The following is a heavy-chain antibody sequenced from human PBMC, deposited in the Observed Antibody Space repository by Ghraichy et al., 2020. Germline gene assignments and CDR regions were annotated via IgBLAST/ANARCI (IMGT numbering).Heavy chain of an antibody. Sequence: SQTLSLTCTVSGGSISSSSYYWGWIRQPPGKGLEWIGSIYYSGSTYYNPSLKSRVTISVDTSKNQFSLKLSSVTAADTAVYYCARRRYCGGDCYYYFDYWGQGTLVTVSS. CDR1: GGSISSSSYY. CDR3: ARRRYCGGDCYYYFDY. V-gene: IGHV4-39*01. D-gene: IGHD2-21*02. J-gene: IGHJ4*02. CDR2: IYYSGST.